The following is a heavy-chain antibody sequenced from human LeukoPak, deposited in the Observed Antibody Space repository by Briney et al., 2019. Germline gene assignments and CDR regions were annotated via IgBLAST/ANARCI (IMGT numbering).Heavy chain of an antibody. D-gene: IGHD3-16*01. J-gene: IGHJ4*02. Sequence: GGTLRLSCAASGFTFSSYWMSWVRHAPGKGLEWAANIKQDGSEKYYVDSVKGRFTISRDNAKDSLYLQMNSLRAEDTAVYYCARDWAPVVYWGQGTLVTVSS. V-gene: IGHV3-7*01. CDR1: GFTFSSYW. CDR3: ARDWAPVVY. CDR2: IKQDGSEK.